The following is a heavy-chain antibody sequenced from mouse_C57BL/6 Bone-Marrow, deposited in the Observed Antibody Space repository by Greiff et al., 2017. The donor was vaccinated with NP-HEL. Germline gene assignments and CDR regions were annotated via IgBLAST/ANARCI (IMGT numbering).Heavy chain of an antibody. D-gene: IGHD2-2*01. CDR2: ISDGGSYT. J-gene: IGHJ3*01. Sequence: EVQGVESGGGLVKPGGSLKLSCAASGFTFSSYAMSWVRQTPEKRLEWVATISDGGSYTYYPDNVKGRFTISRDNAKNNLYLQMSHLKSEDTAMYYCARDYGYERTWFAYWGQGTLVTVSA. V-gene: IGHV5-4*01. CDR1: GFTFSSYA. CDR3: ARDYGYERTWFAY.